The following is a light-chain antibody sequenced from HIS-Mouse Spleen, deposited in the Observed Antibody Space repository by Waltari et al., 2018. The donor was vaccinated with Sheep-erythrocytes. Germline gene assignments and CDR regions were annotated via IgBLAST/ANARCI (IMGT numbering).Light chain of an antibody. J-gene: IGKJ4*01. V-gene: IGKV3-20*01. CDR3: QQYGSSPLT. CDR2: GAS. CDR1: QSVSSSY. Sequence: EIVLTQSPGTLSLSPGERATLSCRASQSVSSSYLAWYQQKPGQAPRHLTYGASSRATGIPDRFSGSGSGTDFTLTISRLEPEDFAVYYCQQYGSSPLTFGGGTKVEIK.